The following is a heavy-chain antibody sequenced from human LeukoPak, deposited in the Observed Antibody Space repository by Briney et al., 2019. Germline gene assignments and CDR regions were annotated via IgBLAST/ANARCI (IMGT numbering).Heavy chain of an antibody. V-gene: IGHV3-23*01. CDR3: IRAAAGTRNSFDI. D-gene: IGHD6-13*01. CDR1: GFTFSSYA. Sequence: GGSLRLSCAASGFTFSSYAMSWVRQAPGKGLEWVSAISGSGGSTYYADSVRGRFTISRDNAKNTLYLQMNSLRAEDTAVYYCIRAAAGTRNSFDIWGQGTMVTVSS. J-gene: IGHJ3*02. CDR2: ISGSGGST.